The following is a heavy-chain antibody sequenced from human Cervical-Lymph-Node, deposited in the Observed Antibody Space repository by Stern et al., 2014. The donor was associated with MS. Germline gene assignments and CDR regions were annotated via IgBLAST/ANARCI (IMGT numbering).Heavy chain of an antibody. Sequence: VQLLESGSEVKKPGASVKVSCKASGYSFSGYYLHWLRQAPGQGLEWMGRINPNRGGTAYSQKFQDRVTMTRDTSITTVYMELSRLTSDDTAVYYCARGLVITSSWSLSDYFDNWGQGSLVSVSS. V-gene: IGHV1-2*06. J-gene: IGHJ4*02. CDR3: ARGLVITSSWSLSDYFDN. CDR2: INPNRGGT. D-gene: IGHD6-13*01. CDR1: GYSFSGYY.